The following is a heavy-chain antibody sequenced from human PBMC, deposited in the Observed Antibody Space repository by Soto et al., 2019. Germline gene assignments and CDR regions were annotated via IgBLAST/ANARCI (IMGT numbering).Heavy chain of an antibody. D-gene: IGHD6-19*01. Sequence: SETLSLTCTVSGGSISSSSYYWGWIRQPPGKGLEWIGSIYYSGSTYYNPSLKSRVTISVDTSKNQFSLKLSSVTAADTAVYYCARGSIAVAGTKGWFDPWGQGTLVPVSS. CDR1: GGSISSSSYY. CDR3: ARGSIAVAGTKGWFDP. J-gene: IGHJ5*02. CDR2: IYYSGST. V-gene: IGHV4-39*01.